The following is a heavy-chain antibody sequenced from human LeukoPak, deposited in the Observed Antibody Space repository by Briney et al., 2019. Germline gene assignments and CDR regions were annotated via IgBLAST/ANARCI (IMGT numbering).Heavy chain of an antibody. J-gene: IGHJ6*03. CDR3: ARAPGQHLGPTSYYMDV. CDR1: GYTFTTYG. Sequence: ASVKVSCKASGYTFTTYGISWVRQAPGQGLEWMGWISAYNGNTNYAQKFQGGVTMTTDTSTSTAYMELRSLRSDDTAVYYCARAPGQHLGPTSYYMDVWGKGTTVTVSS. CDR2: ISAYNGNT. D-gene: IGHD6-13*01. V-gene: IGHV1-18*01.